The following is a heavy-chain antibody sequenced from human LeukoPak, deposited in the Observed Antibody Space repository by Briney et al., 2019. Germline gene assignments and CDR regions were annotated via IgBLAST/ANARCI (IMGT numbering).Heavy chain of an antibody. Sequence: GGSLRLSCAASGFTFSSYSMNWVRQAPGKGLEWVSSISSSSSYIYYADSVKGRFTICRDNAKNSLYLQMNSLRAEDTAVYYCARFYGSGSYYIDYWGQGTLVTVSS. V-gene: IGHV3-21*01. CDR2: ISSSSSYI. CDR3: ARFYGSGSYYIDY. J-gene: IGHJ4*02. D-gene: IGHD3-10*01. CDR1: GFTFSSYS.